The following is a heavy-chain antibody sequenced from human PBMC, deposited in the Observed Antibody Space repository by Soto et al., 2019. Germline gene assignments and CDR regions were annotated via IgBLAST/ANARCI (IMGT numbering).Heavy chain of an antibody. J-gene: IGHJ1*01. Sequence: SETLSFTCAISGGSISSTSYYWGWIRQPPGKGLEWIGSIYYSGSTYYNPSLKSRVTISVDTSKNQFSLKLSSVTAADTAVYYCARHLRTSYYDILTGYQSFQHWGQGTLVTVSS. CDR3: ARHLRTSYYDILTGYQSFQH. CDR2: IYYSGST. V-gene: IGHV4-39*01. CDR1: GGSISSTSYY. D-gene: IGHD3-9*01.